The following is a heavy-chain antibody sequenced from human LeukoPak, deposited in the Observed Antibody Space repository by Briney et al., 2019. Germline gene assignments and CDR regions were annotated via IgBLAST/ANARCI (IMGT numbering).Heavy chain of an antibody. D-gene: IGHD3-10*01. J-gene: IGHJ2*01. CDR3: AKDRVYYGSGSHRHYWYFDL. V-gene: IGHV3-23*01. CDR2: ISGSGGST. CDR1: GFTFSSYG. Sequence: PGGSLRLSCAASGFTFSSYGMSWVRQAPGKGLEWVSAISGSGGSTYYVDSVKGRFTISRDNSKNTLYLQMNSLRAEDTAVYYCAKDRVYYGSGSHRHYWYFDLWGRGTLVTVSS.